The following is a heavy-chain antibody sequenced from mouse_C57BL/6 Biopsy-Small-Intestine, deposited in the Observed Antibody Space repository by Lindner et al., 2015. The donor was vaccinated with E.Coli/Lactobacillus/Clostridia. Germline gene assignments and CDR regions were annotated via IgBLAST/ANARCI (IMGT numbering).Heavy chain of an antibody. V-gene: IGHV2-9*01. D-gene: IGHD2-5*01. CDR3: VKHKYYSNYGAMDY. J-gene: IGHJ4*01. CDR1: GFSLTSYG. CDR2: IWAGGST. Sequence: VQLQESGPVLVAPSQSLSIICTVSGFSLTSYGVHWVRQPPGKGLEWLGVIWAGGSTNYNSALMSRLSISKDNSKSQVFLKMNSLQTDDTAMYYCVKHKYYSNYGAMDYWGQGTSVTVSS.